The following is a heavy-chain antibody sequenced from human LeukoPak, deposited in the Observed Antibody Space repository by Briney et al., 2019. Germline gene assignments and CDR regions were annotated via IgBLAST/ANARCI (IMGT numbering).Heavy chain of an antibody. CDR2: IYSGGST. D-gene: IGHD1-26*01. CDR3: ASRIVGATVGLYYYHYGMDV. Sequence: GGSLRLSCAASGFTVSSNYMSWVRQAPGKGLEWVSVIYSGGSTYYADSVKGRFTISRDNSKNTLYLQMNSLRAEDTAVYYCASRIVGATVGLYYYHYGMDVWGQGTTVTVSS. V-gene: IGHV3-66*01. CDR1: GFTVSSNY. J-gene: IGHJ6*02.